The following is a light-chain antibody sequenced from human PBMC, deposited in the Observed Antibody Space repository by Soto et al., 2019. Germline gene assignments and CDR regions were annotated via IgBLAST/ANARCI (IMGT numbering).Light chain of an antibody. CDR3: QQYNNWPRT. J-gene: IGKJ1*01. V-gene: IGKV3-15*01. Sequence: EIVLTQSPATLSSFPGDRVTLSCRASQSISTNVAWFQQKPGQAPRLLIYGASTRATGIPARFSGSGSGTEFTLTISSLQSEDFAVYYCQQYNNWPRTFGQGTKVDI. CDR1: QSISTN. CDR2: GAS.